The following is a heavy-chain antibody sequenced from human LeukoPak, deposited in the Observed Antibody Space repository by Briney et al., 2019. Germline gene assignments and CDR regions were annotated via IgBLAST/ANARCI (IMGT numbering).Heavy chain of an antibody. Sequence: SVKVSCKASGGTFSSYAISWVRQAHGQGLEWMGRIIPIFGTANYAQKFQGRVTITTDESTSTAYMELSSLRSEDTAVYYCAREYCTNGVCRPPFDYWGQGTLVTVSS. CDR3: AREYCTNGVCRPPFDY. J-gene: IGHJ4*02. V-gene: IGHV1-69*05. CDR1: GGTFSSYA. D-gene: IGHD2-8*01. CDR2: IIPIFGTA.